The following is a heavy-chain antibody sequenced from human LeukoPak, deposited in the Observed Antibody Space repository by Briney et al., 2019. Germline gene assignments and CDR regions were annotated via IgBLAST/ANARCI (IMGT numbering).Heavy chain of an antibody. CDR1: GFTFSRYW. CDR2: VKQDGSEK. Sequence: PGGSLRLSCAASGFTFSRYWVSWVRQAPGKGLEWVATVKQDGSEKYYVDSVKGRFTISRDNAKNSLSLQMNSLRAEDTAVYYCARSGLRYFDCPDYWGQGALVTVSS. CDR3: ARSGLRYFDCPDY. V-gene: IGHV3-7*05. D-gene: IGHD3-9*01. J-gene: IGHJ4*02.